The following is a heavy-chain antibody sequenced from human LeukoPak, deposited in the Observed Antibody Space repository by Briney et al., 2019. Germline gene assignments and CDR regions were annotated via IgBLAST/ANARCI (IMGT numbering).Heavy chain of an antibody. D-gene: IGHD3-22*01. J-gene: IGHJ4*02. V-gene: IGHV4-59*01. CDR2: IYYSGST. CDR3: ARGADSSGYYSIFYFDY. CDR1: GGSISSYY. Sequence: SSETLSLTCTVSGGSISSYYWNWIRQPPGKGLEWIGYIYYSGSTNYNPSLKSRVTISVDTSKNQFSLKLSSVTAADTAVYYCARGADSSGYYSIFYFDYWGQGTLVTVSS.